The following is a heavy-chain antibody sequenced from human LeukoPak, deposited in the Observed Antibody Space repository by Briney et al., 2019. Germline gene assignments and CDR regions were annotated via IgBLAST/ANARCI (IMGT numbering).Heavy chain of an antibody. CDR1: GFTFSNYG. D-gene: IGHD3-22*01. V-gene: IGHV3-23*01. Sequence: GGSLRLSCAVSGFTFSNYGMSWVRQAPGKGLEWVSVIGVSGNTFYADSVKGRFTISRDNSKNTLYLQMNSLRAEDTAVYYCAKRDSSGYSYFDSWGQGILVTVSS. CDR2: IGVSGNT. J-gene: IGHJ4*02. CDR3: AKRDSSGYSYFDS.